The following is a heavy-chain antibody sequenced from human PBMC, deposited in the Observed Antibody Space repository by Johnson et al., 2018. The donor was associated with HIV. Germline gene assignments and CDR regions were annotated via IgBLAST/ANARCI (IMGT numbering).Heavy chain of an antibody. CDR3: ARGAEYYGSSGGNDAFDI. Sequence: VQLVESGGGLVQPGGSLRLSCVVSGFTFKTYWMHWVRQAPGKGLVWVARINSDGGSTSYVDSVKGRFIISRDNTKNTLYLQMNSLRAEDTALYYCARGAEYYGSSGGNDAFDIWGRGTMVTGSS. CDR2: INSDGGST. J-gene: IGHJ3*02. D-gene: IGHD3-22*01. CDR1: GFTFKTYW. V-gene: IGHV3-74*01.